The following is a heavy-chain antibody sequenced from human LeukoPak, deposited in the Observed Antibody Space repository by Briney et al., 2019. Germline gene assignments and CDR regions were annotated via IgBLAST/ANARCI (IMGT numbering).Heavy chain of an antibody. CDR1: GFTFSSHA. CDR3: AKDIHHYPEYFQH. J-gene: IGHJ1*01. Sequence: GGSLRLSCAASGFTFSSHAMSWVRQAPGKGLEWVSAISGSGGSTYYADSVKGRFTNSRDNSKNTLYLQMNSLRAEDTAVYYCAKDIHHYPEYFQHWGQGTLVTVSS. D-gene: IGHD1-26*01. V-gene: IGHV3-23*01. CDR2: ISGSGGST.